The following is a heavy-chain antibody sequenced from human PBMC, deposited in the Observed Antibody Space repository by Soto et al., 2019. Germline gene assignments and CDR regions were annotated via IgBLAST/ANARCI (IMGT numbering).Heavy chain of an antibody. J-gene: IGHJ4*02. CDR1: GFTLSNYA. V-gene: IGHV3-23*01. Sequence: EVQLLESGGGLVQPGGALRLSCATSGFTLSNYAVNWVRQSPVKGLEWVSCISASGDSTDSPESVKGRFTVSRDNSKNTLDLQIDSLRAEETAVYYCAKGGSLTGYFTYDYWGQGALVTVSS. CDR3: AKGGSLTGYFTYDY. D-gene: IGHD3-9*01. CDR2: ISASGDST.